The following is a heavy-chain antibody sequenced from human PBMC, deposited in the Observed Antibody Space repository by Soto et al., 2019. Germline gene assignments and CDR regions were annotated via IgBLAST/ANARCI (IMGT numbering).Heavy chain of an antibody. J-gene: IGHJ6*02. CDR1: GGTFSSYA. V-gene: IGHV1-69*12. CDR2: IIPIFGTA. D-gene: IGHD1-20*01. CDR3: ARGITGTVTYYYGLDV. Sequence: QVQLVQSGAEVKKPGSSMKVSCKASGGTFSSYAISWVRQAPGQGLEWMGGIIPIFGTADYAQKFHGRVTITADESTSTAYMELSSPRSEDTAVYYCARGITGTVTYYYGLDVWGQGTTVTVSS.